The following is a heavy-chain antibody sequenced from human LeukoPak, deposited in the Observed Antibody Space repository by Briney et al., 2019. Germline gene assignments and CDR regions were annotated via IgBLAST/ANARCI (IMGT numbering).Heavy chain of an antibody. CDR3: ARERRYYDYVWGSHRYESYYFDY. D-gene: IGHD3-16*02. Sequence: SQTLSLTCTVSGGSISSGDYYWNWIRQSPGMGLEWIGYIYYGGSTYYNLSLKSRITISVDTSKNQFSLRLSSVTAADTAVYYCARERRYYDYVWGSHRYESYYFDYWGQGTLVTVSS. V-gene: IGHV4-30-4*01. CDR2: IYYGGST. J-gene: IGHJ4*02. CDR1: GGSISSGDYY.